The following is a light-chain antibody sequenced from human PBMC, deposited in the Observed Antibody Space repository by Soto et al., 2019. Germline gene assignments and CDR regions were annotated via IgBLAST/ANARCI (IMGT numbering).Light chain of an antibody. CDR2: GAS. V-gene: IGKV3-15*01. CDR1: QSVSSN. J-gene: IGKJ4*01. CDR3: QQYNNWPLT. Sequence: EIVMTQSPGTLSVSPGERATLSCRASQSVSSNLAWYQHKPGQAPRLLIYGASTRATGIPARFSGSGSGTDFTLTISSLQSEDFAVYFFQQYNNWPLTFGGGTKVEIK.